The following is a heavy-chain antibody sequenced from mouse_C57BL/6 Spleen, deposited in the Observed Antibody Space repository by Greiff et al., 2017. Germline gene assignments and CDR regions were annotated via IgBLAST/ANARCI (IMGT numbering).Heavy chain of an antibody. CDR1: GYTFTSYW. CDR3: ARRTRDYYGSSSYYFDY. V-gene: IGHV1-59*01. D-gene: IGHD1-1*01. Sequence: QVQLQQPGAELVRPGTSVKLSCKASGYTFTSYWMHWVQQRPGQGLEWIGVIDPSDSYTNYNQKFKGKATLTVDTSSSTAYMQLSSLTSEDSAVYYCARRTRDYYGSSSYYFDYWGQGTTLTVSS. CDR2: IDPSDSYT. J-gene: IGHJ2*01.